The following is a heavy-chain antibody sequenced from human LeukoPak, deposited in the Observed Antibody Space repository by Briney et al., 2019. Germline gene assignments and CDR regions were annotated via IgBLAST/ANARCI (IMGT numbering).Heavy chain of an antibody. CDR2: ISHSGST. J-gene: IGHJ6*02. D-gene: IGHD4-11*01. V-gene: IGHV4-34*01. CDR3: ASTTGRLYYYYYGMDV. CDR1: GGSFSGYY. Sequence: SETLSLTCAVYGGSFSGYYWSWIRQPPGKGLEWIGEISHSGSTNYNPSLKSRVTISVDTSKNQFSLKLSSVTAADTAVYYCASTTGRLYYYYYGMDVWGQGTTVTVSS.